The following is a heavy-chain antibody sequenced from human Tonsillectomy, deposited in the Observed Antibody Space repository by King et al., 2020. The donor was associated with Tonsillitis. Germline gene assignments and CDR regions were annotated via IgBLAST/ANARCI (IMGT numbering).Heavy chain of an antibody. V-gene: IGHV4-30-4*01. CDR1: GGSISSGDYY. D-gene: IGHD3-16*01. J-gene: IGHJ6*03. CDR3: ASGVLKGYYYYMDV. CDR2: IYYSGST. Sequence: VQLPESGPGLVKPSQTLSLTCTVSGGSISSGDYYWSWIRQPPGTGLEWIGYIYYSGSTYYNPSLKSRVTISVDTSKNQFSLKLSSVTAADTAVYYCASGVLKGYYYYMDVWGKGTTVTVSS.